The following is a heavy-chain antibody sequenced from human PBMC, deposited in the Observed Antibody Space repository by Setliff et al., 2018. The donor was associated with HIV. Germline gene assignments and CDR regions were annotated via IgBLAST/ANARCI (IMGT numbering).Heavy chain of an antibody. Sequence: GASVKVSCKASGYSFSGYGISWVRQAPGQGLEWMGWISADTGNTNFAQKFQGRVTLTTDTSTNTAYMELRSLRADDTAVYFCVRDLYDYWGQGTLVTVSS. CDR1: GYSFSGYG. CDR2: ISADTGNT. V-gene: IGHV1-18*01. D-gene: IGHD2-2*02. CDR3: VRDLYDY. J-gene: IGHJ4*02.